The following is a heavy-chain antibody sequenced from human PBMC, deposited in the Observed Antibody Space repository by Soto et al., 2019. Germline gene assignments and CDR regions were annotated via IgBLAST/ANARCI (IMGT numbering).Heavy chain of an antibody. V-gene: IGHV3-11*01. J-gene: IGHJ4*01. D-gene: IGHD1-1*01. Sequence: QVHLVESGGGLVKPGGSLRLSCAASGFTFSDYYMSWIRQAPGKGLEWVAYISNSGTTIYYADSVNGRFTISRDNARDSLYLHINSLRAVDTAVYYCARGLGELEPFDYWGHGTLVTVSS. CDR1: GFTFSDYY. CDR2: ISNSGTTI. CDR3: ARGLGELEPFDY.